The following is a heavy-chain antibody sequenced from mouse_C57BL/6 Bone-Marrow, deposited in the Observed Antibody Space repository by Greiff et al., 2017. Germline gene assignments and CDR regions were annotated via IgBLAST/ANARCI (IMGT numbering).Heavy chain of an antibody. J-gene: IGHJ2*01. CDR1: GYTFTSYW. D-gene: IGHD1-1*01. CDR3: ARRNYYGSSYDFDY. Sequence: QQPGAELVKPGASVKLSCKASGYTFTSYWMHWVKQRPGQGLEWIGMIHPNSGSTNYNEKFKSKATLTVNKSSSTAYMQLSNLTSEDSAVYYCARRNYYGSSYDFDYWGQGTTRTVSS. CDR2: IHPNSGST. V-gene: IGHV1-64*01.